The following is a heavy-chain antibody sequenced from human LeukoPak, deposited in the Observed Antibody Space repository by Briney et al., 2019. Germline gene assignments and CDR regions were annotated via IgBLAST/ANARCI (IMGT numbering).Heavy chain of an antibody. CDR3: AKSIFGVVGLDY. CDR1: GFTFRSYV. V-gene: IGHV3-30*02. J-gene: IGHJ4*02. CDR2: IRSDGSNK. Sequence: GGSLRLSCAASGFTFRSYVMHWVRQAPGKGLEWVAFIRSDGSNKYYTDSVKGRFTISRDNSKNTLYLQMNTLRTEDTAVYYCAKSIFGVVGLDYCGQGTLVTVSS. D-gene: IGHD3-3*01.